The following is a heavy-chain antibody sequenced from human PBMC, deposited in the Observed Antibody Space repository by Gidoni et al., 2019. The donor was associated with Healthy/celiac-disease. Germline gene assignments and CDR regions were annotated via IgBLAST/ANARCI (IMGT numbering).Heavy chain of an antibody. CDR3: ARWAGGSGSYYNTLID. CDR2: IYTSGST. J-gene: IGHJ4*02. V-gene: IGHV4-4*07. D-gene: IGHD3-10*01. CDR1: GGPLSSYY. Sequence: QVQLQESGPGLVKPSETLSLTCPVSGGPLSSYYWRWIRQPAGKGLEWIGRIYTSGSTTYNPSLKSRVTMSVDTSKNQFSLKLSSVTAADTAVYYCARWAGGSGSYYNTLIDWGQGTLVTVSS.